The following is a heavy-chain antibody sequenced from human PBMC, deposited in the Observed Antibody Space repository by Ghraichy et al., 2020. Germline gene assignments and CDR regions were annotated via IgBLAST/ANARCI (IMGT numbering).Heavy chain of an antibody. V-gene: IGHV3-23*01. Sequence: GGSLRLSCAASRFTFGSYAMGWVRQAPGKGLEWVATISAGAGTNTFFAGSVEGRFTISRDTSQNTLYLQMNSLTAGDTAVYYCAREHSSTWFLFDYWGQGTRVTVSS. CDR2: ISAGAGTNT. D-gene: IGHD6-13*01. CDR3: AREHSSTWFLFDY. J-gene: IGHJ4*02. CDR1: RFTFGSYA.